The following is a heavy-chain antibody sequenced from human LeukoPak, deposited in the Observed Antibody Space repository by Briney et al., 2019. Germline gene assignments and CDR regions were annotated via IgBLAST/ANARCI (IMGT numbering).Heavy chain of an antibody. CDR1: GFTFSSYG. V-gene: IGHV3-30*02. CDR2: IRYDGSNK. J-gene: IGHJ4*02. Sequence: PGGSLRLSCAASGFTFSSYGMHWVRQAPGKGLEWVAFIRYDGSNKYYADPVKGRFTISRDNSKNTLYLQMNSLRAEDTAVYYCAKERGSSGGTMDYWGQGTLVTVSS. CDR3: AKERGSSGGTMDY. D-gene: IGHD6-25*01.